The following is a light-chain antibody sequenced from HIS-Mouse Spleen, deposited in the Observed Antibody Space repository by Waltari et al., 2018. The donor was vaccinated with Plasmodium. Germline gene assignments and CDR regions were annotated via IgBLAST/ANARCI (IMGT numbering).Light chain of an antibody. CDR1: SSDVGSYNL. CDR3: CSYAGSSTFV. CDR2: EGS. J-gene: IGLJ3*02. V-gene: IGLV2-23*03. Sequence: QSALTQPASVSGSPGQSITISCTGTSSDVGSYNLVSWYQQHPGKAPKLMIYEGSKRASGVSNRFSGSKSGNTACLTICGLQAEDEADYYCCSYAGSSTFVFGGGTKLTVL.